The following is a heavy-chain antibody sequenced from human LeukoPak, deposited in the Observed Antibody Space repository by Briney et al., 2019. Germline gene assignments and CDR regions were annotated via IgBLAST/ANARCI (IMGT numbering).Heavy chain of an antibody. J-gene: IGHJ5*02. D-gene: IGHD2-15*01. CDR1: GGSISSYY. CDR2: IYYSGST. CDR3: ARGHPGGYCSGGSCYSRNWFDP. V-gene: IGHV4-59*01. Sequence: PSETLSLTRTVSGGSISSYYWSWIRQPPGKGLEWIGYIYYSGSTNYNPSLKSRVTISVDTSKNQFSLKLSSVTAADTAVYYCARGHPGGYCSGGSCYSRNWFDPWGQGTLVTVSS.